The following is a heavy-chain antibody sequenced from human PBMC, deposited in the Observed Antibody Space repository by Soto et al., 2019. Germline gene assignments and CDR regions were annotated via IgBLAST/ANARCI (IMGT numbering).Heavy chain of an antibody. Sequence: SETLSLTCTVSGGSISSSSYYWGWIRQPPGKGLEWIGSIYYSGSTYYNPSLKSRVTISVDTSKNQFSLKLSSVTAADTAVYYCARAILDGSGSYYGPFDYWGQGTLVTVSS. CDR3: ARAILDGSGSYYGPFDY. D-gene: IGHD3-10*01. V-gene: IGHV4-39*01. CDR2: IYYSGST. CDR1: GGSISSSSYY. J-gene: IGHJ4*02.